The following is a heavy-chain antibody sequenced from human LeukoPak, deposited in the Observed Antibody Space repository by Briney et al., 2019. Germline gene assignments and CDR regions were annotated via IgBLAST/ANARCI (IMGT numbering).Heavy chain of an antibody. D-gene: IGHD3-22*01. V-gene: IGHV4-59*01. CDR3: ATYSSGYYYVAY. Sequence: SETLSLTCTVSGGSIGSYYWSWIRQPPGKGLEWIGYIYYSGSTNYNPSLKSRVTISVDTSKNQFSLKLSSVTAADTAVYYCATYSSGYYYVAYWGQGTLVTVSS. CDR1: GGSIGSYY. J-gene: IGHJ4*02. CDR2: IYYSGST.